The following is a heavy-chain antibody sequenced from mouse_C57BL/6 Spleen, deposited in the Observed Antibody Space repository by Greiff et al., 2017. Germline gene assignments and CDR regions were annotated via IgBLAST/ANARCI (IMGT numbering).Heavy chain of an antibody. D-gene: IGHD1-1*01. V-gene: IGHV5-17*01. CDR3: ASKAPYYGSSYYAMDY. J-gene: IGHJ4*01. CDR1: GFTFSDYG. Sequence: EVKLMESGGGLVKPGGSLKLSCAASGFTFSDYGMHWVRQAPEKGLEWVAYISSGSSTIYYADTVKGRFTISRDNAKNTLFLQMTSLRSEDTAMYYCASKAPYYGSSYYAMDYWGQGTSVTVSS. CDR2: ISSGSSTI.